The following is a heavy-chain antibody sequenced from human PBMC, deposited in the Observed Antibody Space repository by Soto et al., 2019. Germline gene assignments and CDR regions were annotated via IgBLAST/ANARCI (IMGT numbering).Heavy chain of an antibody. CDR2: IYYSGST. CDR1: GGSISSYY. J-gene: IGHJ4*02. D-gene: IGHD3-22*01. Sequence: SETLSLTCTVSGGSISSYYWSWIRQPPGKGLEWIGYIYYSGSTNYNPSLKSRVTISVDTSKNQFSLKLSSVTAADTAVYYCARSHSSRNYYDSSGYYSEKVDYFDYWGQGTLVTVSS. CDR3: ARSHSSRNYYDSSGYYSEKVDYFDY. V-gene: IGHV4-59*01.